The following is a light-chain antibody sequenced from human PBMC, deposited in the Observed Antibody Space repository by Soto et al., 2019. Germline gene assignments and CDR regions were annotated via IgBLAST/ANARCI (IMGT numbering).Light chain of an antibody. CDR2: GAS. CDR1: QCVSSN. CDR3: QQYNNWHS. V-gene: IGKV3-15*01. J-gene: IGKJ1*01. Sequence: IVMTQSPATLSVSPGERATLSCRASQCVSSNLAWYQQKPGQAPRLLIYGASTRATGIPARFSGSGSGTEFTLTISSLQSEEFAVYYCQQYNNWHSFGQGTKVDIK.